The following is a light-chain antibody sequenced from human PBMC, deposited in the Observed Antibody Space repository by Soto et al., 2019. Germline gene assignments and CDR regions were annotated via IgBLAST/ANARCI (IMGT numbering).Light chain of an antibody. CDR3: CSYVGARTYV. J-gene: IGLJ1*01. CDR2: EVD. CDR1: SSDVGGYNY. Sequence: QSALTQPPSASGSPGQSVTISCTGTSSDVGGYNYVSWYQHHPGKAPKLIIYEVDERPSGVPDRFSGSKSGNTASLTITGLQAEDEANYYCCSYVGARTYVFGTGTKVTVL. V-gene: IGLV2-8*01.